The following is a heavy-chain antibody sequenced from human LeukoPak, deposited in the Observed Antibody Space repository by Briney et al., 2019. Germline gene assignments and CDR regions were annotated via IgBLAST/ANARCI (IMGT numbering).Heavy chain of an antibody. CDR1: GFTFSSYG. CDR2: ISGSGGST. J-gene: IGHJ5*02. D-gene: IGHD3-10*01. V-gene: IGHV3-23*01. CDR3: ANIWFGESRDNWFDP. Sequence: GGSLRLSCAASGFTFSSYGMSWVRQAPGKGLEWVSAISGSGGSTYYADSVKGRFTISRDNSKNTLYLQMNSLRAEDTAVYYCANIWFGESRDNWFDPWGQGTLVTVSS.